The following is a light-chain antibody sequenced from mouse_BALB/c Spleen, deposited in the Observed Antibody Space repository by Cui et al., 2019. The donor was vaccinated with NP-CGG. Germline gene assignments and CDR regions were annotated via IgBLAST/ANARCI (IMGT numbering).Light chain of an antibody. V-gene: IGLV1*01. CDR2: GTN. CDR1: TGAVTNSNY. J-gene: IGLJ1*01. CDR3: ALWYSNHWV. Sequence: QAVVTQVSAPTTSPGETVTLTCRSSTGAVTNSNYANWVQEKPNHLFTGLIGGTNNRTPGVPARFSGSLIGDKAALTITGAQTEDEAIYFCALWYSNHWVFGGGTKLTVL.